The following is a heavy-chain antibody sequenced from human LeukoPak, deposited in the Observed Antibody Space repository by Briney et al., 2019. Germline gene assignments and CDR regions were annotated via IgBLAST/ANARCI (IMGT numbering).Heavy chain of an antibody. Sequence: ASVKVSCKTSGYGFSDGYFNWVRQAPAQGLEWMGWINPHSGATNYAQRFQGRVSMDASFDTAYMELSRLTSDDTAVYYCATSSSVTHTRDPWGQGTLVTVSS. V-gene: IGHV1-2*02. CDR3: ATSSSVTHTRDP. J-gene: IGHJ5*02. D-gene: IGHD5/OR15-5a*01. CDR1: GYGFSDGY. CDR2: INPHSGAT.